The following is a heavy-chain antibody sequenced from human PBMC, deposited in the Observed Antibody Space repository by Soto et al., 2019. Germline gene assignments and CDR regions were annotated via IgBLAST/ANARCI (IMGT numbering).Heavy chain of an antibody. CDR3: ARQYSSGSRNWFDP. J-gene: IGHJ5*02. CDR1: GGSINSSSYF. CDR2: IYYSGST. V-gene: IGHV4-39*01. Sequence: PSETLSLTCSVSGGSINSSSYFWGWVRQPPGKGLEWIGSIYYSGSTYYNPSLRSRVTISVDTSKNQFSLKLSSVTAADTAVFYCARQYSSGSRNWFDPWGQGTQVTVSS. D-gene: IGHD6-19*01.